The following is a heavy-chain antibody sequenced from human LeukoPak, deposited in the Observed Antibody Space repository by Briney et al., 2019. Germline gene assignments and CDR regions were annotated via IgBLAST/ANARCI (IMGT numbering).Heavy chain of an antibody. J-gene: IGHJ4*02. CDR1: GFTVSSNY. V-gene: IGHV3-53*01. D-gene: IGHD3-22*01. Sequence: GGSLRLSCAASGFTVSSNYMNWIRQAPGKGLEWVSVLYGAGGTYYAVSVKGRFTISRDNSKNTLYLQMSSLRVEDTAVYYCARGYDSSGYYYDWGQGTLVTVSS. CDR2: LYGAGGT. CDR3: ARGYDSSGYYYD.